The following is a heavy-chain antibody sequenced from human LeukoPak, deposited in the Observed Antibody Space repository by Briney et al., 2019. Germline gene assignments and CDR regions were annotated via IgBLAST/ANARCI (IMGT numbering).Heavy chain of an antibody. Sequence: GASVKVSCKTSGYTFTGYYIHWVRQAPGQGLEWMGWIDPNSGGTNYAQKFQGRLTMTRDTSISTAYMELSRLTSADTAVYRCATPSSSTWYGFDPWGQGTLVTVSS. CDR3: ATPSSSTWYGFDP. J-gene: IGHJ5*02. CDR2: IDPNSGGT. D-gene: IGHD6-13*01. CDR1: GYTFTGYY. V-gene: IGHV1-2*02.